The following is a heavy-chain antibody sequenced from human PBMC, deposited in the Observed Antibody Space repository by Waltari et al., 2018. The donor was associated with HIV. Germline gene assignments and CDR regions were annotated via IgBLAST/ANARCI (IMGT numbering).Heavy chain of an antibody. J-gene: IGHJ4*02. D-gene: IGHD5-12*01. CDR2: ISWNSGRI. V-gene: IGHV3-9*01. CDR3: TKVKWQQTHTSNFDC. Sequence: EVQLVESGGGLVQPGRSLRLSCAASGFSFEGYALHWVRLRPGEGLGGVSAISWNSGRIDYADSVKGRFTSSRDNAKNSLYLQMDSLRVEDSAFYYCTKVKWQQTHTSNFDCWGQGTLVTVSS. CDR1: GFSFEGYA.